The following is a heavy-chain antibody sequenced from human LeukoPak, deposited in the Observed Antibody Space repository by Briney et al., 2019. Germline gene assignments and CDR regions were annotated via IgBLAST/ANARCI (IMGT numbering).Heavy chain of an antibody. D-gene: IGHD7-27*01. V-gene: IGHV1-46*01. J-gene: IGHJ4*02. CDR1: GYTFTSYY. CDR2: INPSGGST. Sequence: ASVKVSCKASGYTFTSYYMHWVRQAPGQGLEWMGIINPSGGSTSYAQKFQGRVTMTRDTSTSTVYMELCSLRSEDTAVYYCARDWGTGDFDYWGQGTLVTVSS. CDR3: ARDWGTGDFDY.